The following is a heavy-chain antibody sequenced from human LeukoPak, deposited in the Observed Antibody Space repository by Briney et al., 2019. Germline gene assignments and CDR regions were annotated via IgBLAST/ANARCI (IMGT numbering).Heavy chain of an antibody. J-gene: IGHJ4*02. CDR3: ARASSGVLRFLEWSFPFDY. V-gene: IGHV4-30-2*01. Sequence: SQTLSLTCTVSGGSISSGGYYWSWIRQPPGKGLEWIGYIYHSGSTYYNPSLKSRVTISVDRSKNQFSLKLSSVTAADTAVYYCARASSGVLRFLEWSFPFDYWGQGTLVTVSS. CDR2: IYHSGST. D-gene: IGHD3-3*01. CDR1: GGSISSGGYY.